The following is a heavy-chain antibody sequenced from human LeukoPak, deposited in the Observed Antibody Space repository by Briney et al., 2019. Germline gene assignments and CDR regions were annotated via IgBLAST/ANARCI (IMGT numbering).Heavy chain of an antibody. CDR3: ARDIVLMVYASDAFDI. D-gene: IGHD2-8*01. Sequence: PGGSLRLSCAASGFTFSSYGMHWVRQAPGKGLEWVTVISYDGSKKYYGDSVKGRFTISRDNSKNTLYLQMNSLRAEDTAVYYCARDIVLMVYASDAFDIWGQGTMVTVSS. V-gene: IGHV3-30*03. J-gene: IGHJ3*02. CDR1: GFTFSSYG. CDR2: ISYDGSKK.